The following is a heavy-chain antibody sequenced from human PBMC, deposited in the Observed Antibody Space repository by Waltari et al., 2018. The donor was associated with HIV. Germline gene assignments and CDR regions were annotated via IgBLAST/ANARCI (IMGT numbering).Heavy chain of an antibody. CDR3: TGDTFGNDDF. D-gene: IGHD1-1*01. J-gene: IGHJ4*02. CDR1: GFTFSRYW. CDR2: IKPDGTQT. V-gene: IGHV3-74*01. Sequence: EVRLVEYGGGLGQPGGSLRLSCAGSGFTFSRYWMHWVRQTPGKGLEWVSRIKPDGTQTDYADSVKGRFTISRDNAKSTLHLQLNALSVEDTALYFCTGDTFGNDDFWGQGVLVTVSS.